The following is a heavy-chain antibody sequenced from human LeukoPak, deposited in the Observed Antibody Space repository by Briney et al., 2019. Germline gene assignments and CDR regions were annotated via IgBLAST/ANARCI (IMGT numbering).Heavy chain of an antibody. V-gene: IGHV3-23*01. J-gene: IGHJ6*03. Sequence: PGGTLRLSCAASGFIFSSYGMSWVRQAPGKGLECVSAISGSGGSTYYADSVKGRFTISRDNSKNTLYLQMHSLRAEDTAVYYCAKDGVYGLRSEIGHYYYMDVWGKGTTVTISS. CDR3: AKDGVYGLRSEIGHYYYMDV. CDR1: GFIFSSYG. CDR2: ISGSGGST. D-gene: IGHD5-12*01.